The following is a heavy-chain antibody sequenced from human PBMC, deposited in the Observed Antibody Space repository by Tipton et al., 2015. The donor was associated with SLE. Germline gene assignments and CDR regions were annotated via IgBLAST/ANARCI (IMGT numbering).Heavy chain of an antibody. Sequence: TLSLTCDVYDESFSGHYWSWLRQPPGKGLEWIGGVSDGGSTNYNPSLRSRVTISVDTSKNQFSLKLNSVTAADTAMYYCARDHTQVHYYDSGSYSTYNCFDPWAREPWSPSPQ. CDR3: ARDHTQVHYYDSGSYSTYNCFDP. CDR1: DESFSGHY. CDR2: VSDGGST. V-gene: IGHV4-34*01. D-gene: IGHD3-10*01. J-gene: IGHJ5*02.